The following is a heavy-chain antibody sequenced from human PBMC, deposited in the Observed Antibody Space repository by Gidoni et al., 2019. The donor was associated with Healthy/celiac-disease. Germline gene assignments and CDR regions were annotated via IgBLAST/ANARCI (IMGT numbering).Heavy chain of an antibody. D-gene: IGHD4-17*01. CDR2: ISYDGSNK. CDR1: TFSSYG. J-gene: IGHJ4*02. CDR3: AKGAHDYGDYALDY. V-gene: IGHV3-30*18. Sequence: TFSSYGMHWVRQAPGKGLEWVAVISYDGSNKYYADSVKGRFTISRDNSKNTLYLQMNSLRAEDTAVYYCAKGAHDYGDYALDYWGQGTLVTVSS.